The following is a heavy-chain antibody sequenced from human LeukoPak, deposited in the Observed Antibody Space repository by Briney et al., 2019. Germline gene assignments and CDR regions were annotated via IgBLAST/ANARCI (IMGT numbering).Heavy chain of an antibody. J-gene: IGHJ3*02. D-gene: IGHD6-6*01. CDR2: INHSGST. CDR1: GGSFSGYY. Sequence: SETLSLTCAVYGGSFSGYYWSWIRQPPGKGLEWIGEINHSGSTNYNPSLKSRVTMSVDTSKNQFSLKLSSVTAADTAVYYCAREEYSSSSGGTDAFDIWGQGTMVTVSS. CDR3: AREEYSSSSGGTDAFDI. V-gene: IGHV4-34*01.